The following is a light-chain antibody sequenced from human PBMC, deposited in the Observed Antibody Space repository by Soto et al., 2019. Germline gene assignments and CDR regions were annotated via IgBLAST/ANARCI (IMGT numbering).Light chain of an antibody. CDR2: GAS. Sequence: EIVMTQSPATLSVSTGERATLSFRASQSVSSNLAWYQQKPGQAPRLLIHGASTRATGIPARFSGSGSGTEFTLTISSLQSEDFAVYYCQQYDNWRTFGQGTKVDIK. CDR1: QSVSSN. CDR3: QQYDNWRT. J-gene: IGKJ1*01. V-gene: IGKV3-15*01.